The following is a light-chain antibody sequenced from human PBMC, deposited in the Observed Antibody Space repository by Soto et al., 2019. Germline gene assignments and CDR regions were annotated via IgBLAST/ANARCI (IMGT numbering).Light chain of an antibody. J-gene: IGKJ1*01. CDR1: QSVSSGF. CDR3: QQYDSSPVT. V-gene: IGKV3-20*01. Sequence: EIVWTQSPGTLSLSPGERATLSCRASQSVSSGFLAWYQQKPGQAPSLLIYGASSRATGIPDRFSGSGSGTDFTLTISRLEPEDFAVYYCQQYDSSPVTFGQGTKVEIK. CDR2: GAS.